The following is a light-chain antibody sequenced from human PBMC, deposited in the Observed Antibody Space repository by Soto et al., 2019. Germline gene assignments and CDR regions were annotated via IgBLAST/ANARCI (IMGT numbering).Light chain of an antibody. CDR2: DVS. V-gene: IGLV2-11*01. CDR3: CSYAGSYAYV. CDR1: SSVVGGYNY. Sequence: QSVLTQPRSVSGSRGQSVTISCTGTSSVVGGYNYVSWYQQQPGKAHKLMIYDVSKRPSGVPDRFSGSKSGNTASLTISGLQAEDEADYYCCSYAGSYAYVFGTGTKVTVL. J-gene: IGLJ1*01.